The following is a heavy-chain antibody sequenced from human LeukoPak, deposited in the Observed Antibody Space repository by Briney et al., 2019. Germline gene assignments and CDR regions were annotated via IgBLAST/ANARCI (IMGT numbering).Heavy chain of an antibody. V-gene: IGHV3-53*01. Sequence: GGSLRLSCAASGFTVSTNYMNWVRQAPGKGLEWVSILYSGSDTYYADSVKGRFTISRDSSKNILSLQMNNLRAEDTAVYYCARVGDNFHWYLDLWGRGTLVTVSS. J-gene: IGHJ2*01. D-gene: IGHD3-10*01. CDR1: GFTVSTNY. CDR2: LYSGSDT. CDR3: ARVGDNFHWYLDL.